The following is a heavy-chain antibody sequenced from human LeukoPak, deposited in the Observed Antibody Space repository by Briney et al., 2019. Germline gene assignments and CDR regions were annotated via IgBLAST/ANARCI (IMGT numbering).Heavy chain of an antibody. CDR1: GYTFTGYY. Sequence: ASVKVSCKASGYTFTGYYMHWVRQAPGQGLEWMGWINPNSGGTNYAQKFQGRVTMTRDTSISTAYMELSRLRSDDTAVYYCARDTDSSGWYYYDYWGQGTLVTVSS. V-gene: IGHV1-2*02. J-gene: IGHJ4*02. CDR3: ARDTDSSGWYYYDY. CDR2: INPNSGGT. D-gene: IGHD6-19*01.